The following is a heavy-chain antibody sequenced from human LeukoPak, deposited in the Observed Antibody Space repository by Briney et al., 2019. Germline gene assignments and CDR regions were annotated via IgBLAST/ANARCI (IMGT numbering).Heavy chain of an antibody. J-gene: IGHJ4*02. CDR2: IWYDGSNK. Sequence: GGSLRLSCAASGFTFSSYGMHWVRQAPGKGLEWVAVIWYDGSNKYYADSVKGRFTISRDNSKNTLYLQMNSLRAEDTAVYYCARALFYSGSYPFDYWGQGTLVTVSS. CDR1: GFTFSSYG. V-gene: IGHV3-30*19. CDR3: ARALFYSGSYPFDY. D-gene: IGHD1-26*01.